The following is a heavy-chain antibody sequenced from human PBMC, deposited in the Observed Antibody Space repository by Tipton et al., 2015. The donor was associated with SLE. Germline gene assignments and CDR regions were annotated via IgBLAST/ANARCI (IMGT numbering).Heavy chain of an antibody. Sequence: TLSLTCTVSGGSISSGGYYWSWIRQHPGKGLEWIGYIYYSGSTTYNPSLESRVTISVDTSKNHFSLRLRSVTAADTAMYYCARDTGIWFGDYNWFDPWGQGTLVTVSP. D-gene: IGHD3-10*01. CDR3: ARDTGIWFGDYNWFDP. CDR2: IYYSGST. CDR1: GGSISSGGYY. J-gene: IGHJ5*02. V-gene: IGHV4-61*03.